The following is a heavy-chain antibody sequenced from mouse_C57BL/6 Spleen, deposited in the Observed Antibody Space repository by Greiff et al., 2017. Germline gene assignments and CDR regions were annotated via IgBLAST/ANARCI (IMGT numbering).Heavy chain of an antibody. J-gene: IGHJ2*01. CDR3: ARGDDDYGGFDY. D-gene: IGHD2-4*01. CDR1: DYTFTTYP. V-gene: IGHV1-47*01. CDR2: FHPYNDDT. Sequence: LVESGAELVKPGASVKMSCKASDYTFTTYPIEWMKQNHGKSLEWIGNFHPYNDDTKYNEKFKGKATLTVEKSSSTVYLELSRLTSDDSAVYYCARGDDDYGGFDYWGQGTTLTVSS.